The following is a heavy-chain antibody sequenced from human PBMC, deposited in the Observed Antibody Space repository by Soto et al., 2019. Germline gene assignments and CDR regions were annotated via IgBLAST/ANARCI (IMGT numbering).Heavy chain of an antibody. Sequence: QVQLVQSGAEVKRPGASVRVSCKASGYRFTSAGINWVRQTLGQGLEWMGWVSPYYGSTKYARKFQGRVTMTTDMSTTTASMELRSLTVDDTAVYSCSRGDYLHDLWGQGTLVTVSS. V-gene: IGHV1-18*01. D-gene: IGHD4-17*01. CDR3: SRGDYLHDL. CDR1: GYRFTSAG. CDR2: VSPYYGST. J-gene: IGHJ5*02.